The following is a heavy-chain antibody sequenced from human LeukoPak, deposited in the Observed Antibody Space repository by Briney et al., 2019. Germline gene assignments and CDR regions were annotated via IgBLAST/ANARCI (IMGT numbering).Heavy chain of an antibody. V-gene: IGHV1-18*01. CDR2: INPYNGNT. J-gene: IGHJ4*02. D-gene: IGHD6-13*01. Sequence: ASVKVSCKASGYTFTSYYISWVRQAPGQGLEWMGWINPYNGNTNYAQKLQGRVTMTRDTSTSTAYMELRRLRSDDTAVYYCARVYSSSWYYFVYRGEGDLVTVSS. CDR3: ARVYSSSWYYFVY. CDR1: GYTFTSYY.